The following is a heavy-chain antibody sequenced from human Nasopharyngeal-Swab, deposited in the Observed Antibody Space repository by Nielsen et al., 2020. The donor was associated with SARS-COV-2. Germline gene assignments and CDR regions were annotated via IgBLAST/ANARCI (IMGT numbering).Heavy chain of an antibody. V-gene: IGHV4-59*08. D-gene: IGHD3-9*01. Sequence: SETLSLTCTVSGGAIRTSYWNWIRQTPGKRLEWIGYIHYSGSTNYNPSLKSRVTISIDTSKNQVSLKLSSVTAADTAVYYCARHPPLSGFDYWGQGTLVTVPS. CDR2: IHYSGST. CDR3: ARHPPLSGFDY. CDR1: GGAIRTSY. J-gene: IGHJ4*02.